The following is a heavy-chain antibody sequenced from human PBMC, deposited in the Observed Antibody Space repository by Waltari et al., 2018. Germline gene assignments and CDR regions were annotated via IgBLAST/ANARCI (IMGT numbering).Heavy chain of an antibody. J-gene: IGHJ6*02. D-gene: IGHD3-9*01. CDR2: IKMDGSTT. V-gene: IGHV3-74*01. CDR3: TKVGILSGYNYGIDV. Sequence: DVQLVESGGGLVQPGGSLRLSCAASGFTFSNYWMHWVRQAPGKGLVLVSRIKMDGSTTDYAESVKGRFTISRDNAKNTVSLQMNSLRSEDTAVYYCTKVGILSGYNYGIDVWGQGTTVTVSS. CDR1: GFTFSNYW.